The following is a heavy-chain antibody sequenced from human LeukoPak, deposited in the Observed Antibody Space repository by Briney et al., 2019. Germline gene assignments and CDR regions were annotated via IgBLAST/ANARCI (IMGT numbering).Heavy chain of an antibody. Sequence: GGSLRLSCAASGFTFSRYSMNWVRQDLGTGLDRVSYISGSSSTIYYADSVKGRFTISRDNAKNSLYLQMNSLRDEDTAVYYCARGAGRGGYYFDYWGQGTLVSVSS. CDR3: ARGAGRGGYYFDY. CDR2: ISGSSSTI. V-gene: IGHV3-48*02. D-gene: IGHD6-13*01. J-gene: IGHJ4*02. CDR1: GFTFSRYS.